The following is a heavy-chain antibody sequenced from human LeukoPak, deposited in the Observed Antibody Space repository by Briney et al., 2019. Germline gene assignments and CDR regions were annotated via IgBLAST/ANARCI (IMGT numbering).Heavy chain of an antibody. CDR1: GGSISSYY. CDR3: ARRQYSGSYSFDY. CDR2: INHSGST. V-gene: IGHV4-34*01. Sequence: SETLSLTCTVSGGSISSYYWSWIRQPPGKGLEWIGEINHSGSTNYNPSLKSRVTISVDTSKNQFSLKLSSVTAADTAVYYCARRQYSGSYSFDYWGQGTLVTVSS. D-gene: IGHD1-26*01. J-gene: IGHJ4*02.